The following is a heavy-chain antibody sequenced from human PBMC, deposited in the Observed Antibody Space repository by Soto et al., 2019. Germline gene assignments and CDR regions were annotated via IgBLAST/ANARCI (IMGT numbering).Heavy chain of an antibody. V-gene: IGHV3-9*01. D-gene: IGHD2-15*01. CDR3: GKVGKYCSGGSCYSGAFDI. J-gene: IGHJ3*02. CDR2: ISWNSGSI. Sequence: GGSLRLSCAASGVTFDDYAMHWVRQAPGRGLEWVSGISWNSGSIGYADSVKGRFTISRDNAKNSLYLQMNSLRADDTALYYCGKVGKYCSGGSCYSGAFDIWGQGTMVTVSS. CDR1: GVTFDDYA.